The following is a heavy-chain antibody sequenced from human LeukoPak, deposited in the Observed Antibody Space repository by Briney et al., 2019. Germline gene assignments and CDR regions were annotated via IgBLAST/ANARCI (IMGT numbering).Heavy chain of an antibody. J-gene: IGHJ4*02. CDR3: ARHRGYSSSWVSH. Sequence: PSETLSLTCAVYGGSFSGYYWSWIRQPPGKGLEWIGEINHSGSTNYNPSLKSRVTISVDTSKNQFSLKLSSVTAADTAVYYCARHRGYSSSWVSHWGQGTLVTVSS. D-gene: IGHD6-13*01. V-gene: IGHV4-34*01. CDR2: INHSGST. CDR1: GGSFSGYY.